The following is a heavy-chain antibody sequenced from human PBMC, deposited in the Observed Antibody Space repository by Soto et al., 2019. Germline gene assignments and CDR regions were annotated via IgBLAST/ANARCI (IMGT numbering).Heavy chain of an antibody. D-gene: IGHD3-10*01. V-gene: IGHV3-23*01. Sequence: EVQLLESGGGLVQPGGSLRLSCAASGFTFSSYAMSWVRQAPGKGLEWVSAISGSGGSTYYADSVKGRFTIARDNSKNTLYLQMNSLRAEDTAVYYCAKWLVRGVIAPIDYWGQGTLVTVSS. CDR3: AKWLVRGVIAPIDY. CDR1: GFTFSSYA. J-gene: IGHJ4*02. CDR2: ISGSGGST.